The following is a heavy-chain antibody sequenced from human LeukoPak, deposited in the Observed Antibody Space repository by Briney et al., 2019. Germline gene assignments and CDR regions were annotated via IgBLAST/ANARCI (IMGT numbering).Heavy chain of an antibody. Sequence: GGSLRLSCAASGFTFSTYVMRWVRQAPGKGLEWVALISYDGGNQYYAHSVKGRFTISRDISKSTLYLQLNSLRPEDTAVYYCAMRAVAGSHFNYFDYWGQGTLVTVSS. CDR2: ISYDGGNQ. D-gene: IGHD6-19*01. CDR3: AMRAVAGSHFNYFDY. J-gene: IGHJ4*02. CDR1: GFTFSTYV. V-gene: IGHV3-30*04.